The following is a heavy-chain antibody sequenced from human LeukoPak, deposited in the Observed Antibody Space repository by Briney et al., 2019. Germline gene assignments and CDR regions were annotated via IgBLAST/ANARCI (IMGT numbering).Heavy chain of an antibody. Sequence: KTSETLSLTCTVSGDYISSGDYYWSWIRQPAGKGLEWIGRIYTSGSTNYNPSLKSRATISVDTSKNQFSLKLTSVTAADTAVYYCARGPYKYDGSGAFDIWGQGTMVTVSS. CDR1: GDYISSGDYY. J-gene: IGHJ3*02. D-gene: IGHD3-22*01. V-gene: IGHV4-61*02. CDR3: ARGPYKYDGSGAFDI. CDR2: IYTSGST.